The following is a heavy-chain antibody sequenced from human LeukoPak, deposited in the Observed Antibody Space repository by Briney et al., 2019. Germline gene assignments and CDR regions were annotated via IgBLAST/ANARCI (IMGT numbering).Heavy chain of an antibody. CDR3: ARNTYGYKFSMDV. D-gene: IGHD5-24*01. CDR2: ITAFNGNT. CDR1: GGTFSSYA. J-gene: IGHJ6*03. Sequence: ASVKVSCKASGGTFSSYAISWVRQAPGQGLEWVGWITAFNGNTNYAQKVQGRVTMTTDTSTSTSYMELRNLRSDDTAVYYCARNTYGYKFSMDVWGKGTTVIISS. V-gene: IGHV1-18*01.